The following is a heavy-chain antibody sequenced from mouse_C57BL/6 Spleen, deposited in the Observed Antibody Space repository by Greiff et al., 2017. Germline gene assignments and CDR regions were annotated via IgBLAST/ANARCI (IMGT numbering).Heavy chain of an antibody. V-gene: IGHV1-55*01. D-gene: IGHD2-3*01. J-gene: IGHJ3*01. CDR3: ARRRNDGYYVEAWFAY. CDR2: IYPGSGST. Sequence: QVQLQQPGAELVKPGASVKMSCKASGYTFTSYWITWVKQRPGQGLEWIGDIYPGSGSTNYNAKFKSKATLTVDTSSSTAYMQLSSLTSEDSAVYYCARRRNDGYYVEAWFAYWGQGTLVTVSA. CDR1: GYTFTSYW.